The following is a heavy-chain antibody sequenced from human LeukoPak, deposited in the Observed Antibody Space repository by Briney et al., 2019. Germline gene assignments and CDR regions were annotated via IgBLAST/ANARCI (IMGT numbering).Heavy chain of an antibody. CDR2: IIPTFGTA. D-gene: IGHD3-10*01. J-gene: IGHJ5*02. CDR3: ARDLAMVRGARYRPYNWFDP. CDR1: RGTFSSYA. Sequence: ASVKVPCKASRGTFSSYALIWVRQAPGQGLEWMGGIIPTFGTAAYAQKFQGRVTISADESTSTAYMELSSLTSEDTAVYYCARDLAMVRGARYRPYNWFDPWGQGTLVTVSS. V-gene: IGHV1-69*13.